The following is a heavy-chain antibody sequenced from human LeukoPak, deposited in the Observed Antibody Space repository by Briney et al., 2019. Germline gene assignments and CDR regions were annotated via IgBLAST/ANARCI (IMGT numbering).Heavy chain of an antibody. CDR3: AHFKGGSFDF. Sequence: SETLSLTCSVSGGSISSSSYYWAWIRQPPGKGLEWIGTIYYSGSTYYNPSLKSRLTISVDTSKNQFSLKLTSVTAADTAVYYCAHFKGGSFDFWGQGTMVTVSS. D-gene: IGHD1-26*01. J-gene: IGHJ3*01. CDR1: GGSISSSSYY. CDR2: IYYSGST. V-gene: IGHV4-39*01.